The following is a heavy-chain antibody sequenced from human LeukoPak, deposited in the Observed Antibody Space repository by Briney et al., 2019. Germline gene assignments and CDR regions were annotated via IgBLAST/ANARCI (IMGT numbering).Heavy chain of an antibody. CDR2: MNPNSGNT. D-gene: IGHD4-11*01. J-gene: IGHJ6*02. CDR3: ARSYSNYVDYYYYGMDV. V-gene: IGHV1-8*01. CDR1: GYTFTSYD. Sequence: ASVKVSCKASGYTFTSYDINWVRQATGQGLEWMGWMNPNSGNTGYAQKFQGRVTMTRNTSISTAYMELSSLRSEDTAVYYCARSYSNYVDYYYYGMDVWGQGITVTVSS.